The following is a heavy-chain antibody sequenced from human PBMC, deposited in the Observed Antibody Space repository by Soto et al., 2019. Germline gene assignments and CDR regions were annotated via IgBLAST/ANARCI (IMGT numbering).Heavy chain of an antibody. CDR3: ARGAGGYSSSSLGWFDP. CDR2: ISAYNGNT. D-gene: IGHD6-6*01. J-gene: IGHJ5*02. Sequence: ASVKVSCKASGYTFTSYGISWVRQAPGQGLEWMGWISAYNGNTNYAQKFQGRVTLTTDTSTSTAYMELRSLTSDDTAVYYCARGAGGYSSSSLGWFDPWGQGTLVTVS. V-gene: IGHV1-18*01. CDR1: GYTFTSYG.